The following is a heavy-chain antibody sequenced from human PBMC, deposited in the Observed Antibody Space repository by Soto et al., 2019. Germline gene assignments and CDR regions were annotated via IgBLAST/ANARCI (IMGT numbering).Heavy chain of an antibody. CDR3: ARAPYYYDSSAYLGY. V-gene: IGHV3-21*01. D-gene: IGHD3-22*01. Sequence: EVQLVESGGGLVKPGGSLRLSCAASGFTFSSYSMNWVRQAPGKGLEWVSSISSSSSYIYYADSVKGRFTISRDNAKNSLYLQMNSLGAEDTAVYYCARAPYYYDSSAYLGYWGQGTLVTVSS. CDR2: ISSSSSYI. J-gene: IGHJ4*02. CDR1: GFTFSSYS.